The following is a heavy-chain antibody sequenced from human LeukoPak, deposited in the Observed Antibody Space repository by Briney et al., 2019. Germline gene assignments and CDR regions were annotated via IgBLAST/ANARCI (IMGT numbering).Heavy chain of an antibody. V-gene: IGHV4-34*01. CDR1: GVSISDNY. CDR3: ARIRCSPGDDSWYNS. Sequence: PSETLSLTCGVRGVSISDNYGSWIRQSPGKGLEWIGEIYQSKYTTYNPSLKSRVTIWADTSVNQLTLRVISVTAADTAIYYCARIRCSPGDDSWYNSWGRGTLVTVSS. D-gene: IGHD1-20*01. CDR2: IYQSKYT. J-gene: IGHJ4*02.